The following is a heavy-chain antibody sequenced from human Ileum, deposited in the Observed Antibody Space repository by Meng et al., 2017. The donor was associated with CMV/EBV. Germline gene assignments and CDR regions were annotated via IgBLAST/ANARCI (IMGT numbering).Heavy chain of an antibody. CDR3: ATGCSSTSCYSTHFDN. CDR2: IRNKPNGYTT. CDR1: GFSFSDHY. Sequence: GESLKISCAASGFSFSDHYMDWVRQAPGKGLEWVGRIRNKPNGYTTVCAASVKGRFTITRDDSKNSLFLQMDSLKTEDTAMYFCATGCSSTSCYSTHFDNWGHGTLVTGAS. V-gene: IGHV3-72*01. J-gene: IGHJ4*01. D-gene: IGHD2-2*01.